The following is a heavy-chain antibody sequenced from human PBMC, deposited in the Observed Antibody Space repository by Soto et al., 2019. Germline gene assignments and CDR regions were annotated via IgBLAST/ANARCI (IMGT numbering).Heavy chain of an antibody. CDR1: GYTFISYY. CDR2: IDPSGART. D-gene: IGHD4-17*01. J-gene: IGHJ4*02. CDR3: ATTIIYGDPGDY. Sequence: QVQVQQSGAEVKEPGASVRISCKASGYTFISYYMHGVRQAPGQGLEWMGIIDPSGARTTYAQRFRGRVTMTWDTSRSTVYMDMTSRRPDDTAVYFCATTIIYGDPGDYWGQGNVVSVSS. V-gene: IGHV1-46*01.